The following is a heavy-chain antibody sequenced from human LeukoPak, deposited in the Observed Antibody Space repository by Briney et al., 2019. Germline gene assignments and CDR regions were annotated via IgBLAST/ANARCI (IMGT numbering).Heavy chain of an antibody. CDR1: GFTVSSNY. Sequence: GGSLRLSCAASGFTVSSNYMSWVRQAPGKGLEWVSGISWNSGSIGYADSVKGRFTISRDNAKNSLYLQMNSLRAEDTALYYCAKDTRNYGSGSYYYWGQGTLVTVSS. CDR3: AKDTRNYGSGSYYY. D-gene: IGHD3-10*01. J-gene: IGHJ4*02. V-gene: IGHV3-9*01. CDR2: ISWNSGSI.